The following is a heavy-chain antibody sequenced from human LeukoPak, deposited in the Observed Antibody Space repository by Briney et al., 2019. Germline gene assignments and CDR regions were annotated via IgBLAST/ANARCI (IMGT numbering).Heavy chain of an antibody. V-gene: IGHV3-23*01. CDR2: ISGSGGST. J-gene: IGHJ3*02. D-gene: IGHD3-10*01. CDR1: GFTFSSYA. Sequence: GGSLRLSCAASGFTFSSYAMSWVREAPGKGLEWVSAISGSGGSTYYADSVKGRFTISRDNSKNTLYLQMNSLRAEDTAVYYCAKSGLLWFGESPLDAFDIWGQGTMVTVSS. CDR3: AKSGLLWFGESPLDAFDI.